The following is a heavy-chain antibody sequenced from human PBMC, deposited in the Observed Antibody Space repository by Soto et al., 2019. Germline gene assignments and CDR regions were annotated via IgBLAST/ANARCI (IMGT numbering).Heavy chain of an antibody. J-gene: IGHJ6*02. CDR2: ISAYNGNT. V-gene: IGHV1-18*01. CDR1: GYTFTSYG. D-gene: IGHD3-3*01. CDR3: ARDQGGDDLWSGYPHYYYYYGMDV. Sequence: QVQLVQSGAEVKKPGASVKVSCKASGYTFTSYGISWVRQAPGQGLEWMGWISAYNGNTNYAQKLQGRVTMTTDTSTSTAYMELRSLRSDDTAVYYCARDQGGDDLWSGYPHYYYYYGMDVWGQGTTVTVSS.